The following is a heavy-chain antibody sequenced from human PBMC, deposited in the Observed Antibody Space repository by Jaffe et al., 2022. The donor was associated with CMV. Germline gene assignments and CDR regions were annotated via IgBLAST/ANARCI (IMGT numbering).Heavy chain of an antibody. V-gene: IGHV3-23*04. CDR2: ISGSGGST. D-gene: IGHD2-15*01. Sequence: EVQLVESGGGLVQPGGSLRLSCAASGFTFSSYAMSWVRQAPGKGLEWVSVISGSGGSTYYADSVKGRFTISRDNSKNTLYLQMNSLRAEDTAVYYCAKFPSRVVVATGYYFDYWGQGTLVTVSS. J-gene: IGHJ4*02. CDR3: AKFPSRVVVATGYYFDY. CDR1: GFTFSSYA.